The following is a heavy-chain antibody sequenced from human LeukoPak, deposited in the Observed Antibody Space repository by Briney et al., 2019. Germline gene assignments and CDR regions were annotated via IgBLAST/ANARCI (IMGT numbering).Heavy chain of an antibody. J-gene: IGHJ5*02. Sequence: PSETLSLTCTVSGGSISSYYWSWLRQPPGKGLEWIGYIYYSGSTNYNPSLKSRVTISVDTSKNQFSLKLSSVTAADTAVYYCARGRQLELSGWFDPWGQGTLVTVSS. V-gene: IGHV4-59*01. CDR3: ARGRQLELSGWFDP. CDR2: IYYSGST. D-gene: IGHD1-7*01. CDR1: GGSISSYY.